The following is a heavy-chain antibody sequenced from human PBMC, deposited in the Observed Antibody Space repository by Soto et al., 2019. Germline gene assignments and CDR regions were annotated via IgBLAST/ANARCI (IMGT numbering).Heavy chain of an antibody. CDR2: IHYSGST. V-gene: IGHV4-61*01. CDR3: TRGGDAYKNGH. J-gene: IGHJ4*02. D-gene: IGHD2-21*01. CDR1: ARPVNISTYY. Sequence: SVTLSLTCTVPARPVNISTYYWSWIRQPPGKGLEWIGYIHYSGSTNYNPSLMSRVSMSVDTSKNQFSLRLTSVNAADTAVYYCTRGGDAYKNGHWGQGTLVTVSS.